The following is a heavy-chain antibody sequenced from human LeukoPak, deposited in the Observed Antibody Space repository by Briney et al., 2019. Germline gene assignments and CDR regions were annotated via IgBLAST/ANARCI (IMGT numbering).Heavy chain of an antibody. V-gene: IGHV4-59*01. CDR3: ARGKWAPPHHYYGMDV. Sequence: SETLSLTCAASGGSIGSYYWSWIRQPPGKGLEWIGYIYYRGTTNYNPSLMSRVTISVDTSKNQFSLMVRCVAAEQTAVYCCARGKWAPPHHYYGMDVWGQGTTVTVSS. D-gene: IGHD1-26*01. CDR2: IYYRGTT. J-gene: IGHJ6*02. CDR1: GGSIGSYY.